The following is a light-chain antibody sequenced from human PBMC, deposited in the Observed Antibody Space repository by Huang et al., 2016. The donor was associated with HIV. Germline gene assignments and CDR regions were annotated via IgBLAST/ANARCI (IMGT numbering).Light chain of an antibody. CDR2: LTS. V-gene: IGKV2-28*01. J-gene: IGKJ1*01. Sequence: EIVMVQSPVSLSVTPGEAASITCRSSHSLLHSNGQNSLDWYRHTPGHSPQLLIYLTSTRAAGVPVRVSGSGSGTDFTLKINRVEADDVGVYYCMQGLQSWTFGQGTKVEI. CDR3: MQGLQSWT. CDR1: HSLLHSNGQNS.